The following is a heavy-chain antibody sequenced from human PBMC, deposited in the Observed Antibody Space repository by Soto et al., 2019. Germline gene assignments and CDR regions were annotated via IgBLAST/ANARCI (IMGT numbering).Heavy chain of an antibody. V-gene: IGHV1-8*02. J-gene: IGHJ4*02. Sequence: GASVKVSCKASGGTFTSYAFNWVRQAPGQGLEWMGWINPNSGNIGYAQRFQGRVTMTRDTAIRTAYMEVSSLRSDDTAVYYCARGRASGSYYLLDYWGQGTLVTVSS. CDR3: ARGRASGSYYLLDY. CDR1: GGTFTSYA. D-gene: IGHD3-10*01. CDR2: INPNSGNI.